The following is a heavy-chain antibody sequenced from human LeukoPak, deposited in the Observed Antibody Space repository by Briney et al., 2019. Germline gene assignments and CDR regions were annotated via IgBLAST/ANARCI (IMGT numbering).Heavy chain of an antibody. CDR1: GFTFSSYS. V-gene: IGHV3-21*01. D-gene: IGHD2-2*01. CDR3: ARDLSLVDCSTTTCYPSFDY. CDR2: ISGSSSYI. J-gene: IGHJ4*02. Sequence: GGSLRLSCAASGFTFSSYSMNWVRQAPGKGLEWVSFISGSSSYISYADSVKGRFTISRDNAKNSLYLQMNSLRAEDTAVYYCARDLSLVDCSTTTCYPSFDYWGQGTLVTVSS.